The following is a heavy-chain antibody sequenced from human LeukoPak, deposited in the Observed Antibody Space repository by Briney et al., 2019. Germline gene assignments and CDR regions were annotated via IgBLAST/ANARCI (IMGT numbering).Heavy chain of an antibody. CDR1: GYSFTTYW. J-gene: IGHJ3*02. Sequence: GESLKISCKGSGYSFTTYWIGWVRQMPGKGLEWMGIIYPGDSDTRYSPSFQGQVTISADKSISTAYLQWSSLKASDTAMYYCARPPIVGSITDAFDIWGQGTMVTVSS. V-gene: IGHV5-51*01. CDR3: ARPPIVGSITDAFDI. CDR2: IYPGDSDT. D-gene: IGHD1-26*01.